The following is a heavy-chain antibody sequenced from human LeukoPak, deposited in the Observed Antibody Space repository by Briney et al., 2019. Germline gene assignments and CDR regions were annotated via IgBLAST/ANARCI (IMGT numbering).Heavy chain of an antibody. CDR1: GYTFTSYD. Sequence: ASVKVSCKASGYTFTSYDINWVRQATGQGLEWMGWMNPNSGNTGYAQKSQGRVTITKNTSISTAYMELRSPRSDDTAVYYCARVGALGYCSGGSCYAQRAFDIWGQGTMVTVSS. V-gene: IGHV1-8*03. D-gene: IGHD2-15*01. CDR3: ARVGALGYCSGGSCYAQRAFDI. CDR2: MNPNSGNT. J-gene: IGHJ3*02.